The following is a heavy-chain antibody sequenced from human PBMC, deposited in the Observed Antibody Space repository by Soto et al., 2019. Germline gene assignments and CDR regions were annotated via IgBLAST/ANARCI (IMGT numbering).Heavy chain of an antibody. V-gene: IGHV1-18*04. D-gene: IGHD3-22*01. CDR1: GFIFNNYS. CDR3: ATAGNYDSSGRDF. J-gene: IGHJ4*02. Sequence: ASVKVSCKAFGFIFNNYSISWVRQAPGQGLEWMGWISANSGNTNYAQKLQGRVTMTTDTSTSTAYMELRSLRSDDTAVYYCATAGNYDSSGRDFWGQGTLVTVSS. CDR2: ISANSGNT.